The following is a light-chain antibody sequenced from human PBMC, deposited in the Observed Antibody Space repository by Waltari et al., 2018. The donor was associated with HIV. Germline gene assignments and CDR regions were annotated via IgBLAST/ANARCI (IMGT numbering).Light chain of an antibody. CDR3: AAWDGSLNGRV. V-gene: IGLV1-44*01. CDR2: SNN. J-gene: IGLJ3*02. CDR1: SSNIGSNP. Sequence: QSVLTQPPSASGTPGQRVTISCSGSSSNIGSNPVNWYQQLPGTAPKPLLYSNNHRPSGVPDRFSGSKSGTSASLAISGLQSEDEADYYCAAWDGSLNGRVFGGGTKLTVL.